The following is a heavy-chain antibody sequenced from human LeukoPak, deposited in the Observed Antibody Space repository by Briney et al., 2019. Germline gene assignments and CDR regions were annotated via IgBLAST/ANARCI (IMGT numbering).Heavy chain of an antibody. CDR3: ASSHGASYYYFDY. D-gene: IGHD2-2*01. Sequence: ASVKVSCKASGGTFSSYAISWVRQAPGQGLEWMGGIIPIFGTANYAQKFQGRVTITADESTSTAYMELSSLRSEDTAVYYCASSHGASYYYFDYWGQGTLVTVSS. CDR2: IIPIFGTA. J-gene: IGHJ4*02. CDR1: GGTFSSYA. V-gene: IGHV1-69*13.